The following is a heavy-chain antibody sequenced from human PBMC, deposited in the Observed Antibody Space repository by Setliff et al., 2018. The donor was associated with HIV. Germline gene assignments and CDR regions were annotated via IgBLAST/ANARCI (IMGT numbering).Heavy chain of an antibody. V-gene: IGHV4-4*09. Sequence: SETLSLTCTVSGGSFTTYYWSWLRQPPGKELEWIGYFYTSGSTNYNPSLKSRVTISIDTSKNQFSLKLNAVTAADTAVYYCARRPPLTTGREYYFDFWGQGTLFTVSS. CDR2: FYTSGST. CDR3: ARRPPLTTGREYYFDF. D-gene: IGHD1-1*01. J-gene: IGHJ4*02. CDR1: GGSFTTYY.